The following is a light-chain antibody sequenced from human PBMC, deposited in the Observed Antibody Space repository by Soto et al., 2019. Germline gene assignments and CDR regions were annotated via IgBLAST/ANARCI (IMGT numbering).Light chain of an antibody. J-gene: IGKJ1*01. V-gene: IGKV1-5*01. CDR2: DAS. Sequence: DIQVTQSPSTLSRSVGDRVTITCRASQSIDNKLAWYQRKPGKAPKLLIYDASTLESGVPSTFDGSGFGTEFTLTISSLQPDDFATYYCQEYSDSSWTFGKGTKVEIK. CDR3: QEYSDSSWT. CDR1: QSIDNK.